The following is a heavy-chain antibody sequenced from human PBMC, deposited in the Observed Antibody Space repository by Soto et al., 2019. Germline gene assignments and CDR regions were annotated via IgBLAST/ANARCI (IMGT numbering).Heavy chain of an antibody. V-gene: IGHV1-69*12. CDR2: IIPIFGTA. D-gene: IGHD5-18*01. J-gene: IGHJ4*02. CDR3: ARAGYSYGHVWYFDY. Sequence: QVQLVQSGAEVKKPGSSVKVSCKASGGTFSSYAISWVRQAPGQGLEWMGGIIPIFGTANYAQKFQGRVTITADEYXVTAYMELSSLRSEDTAGYYCARAGYSYGHVWYFDYWGQGTLVTVSS. CDR1: GGTFSSYA.